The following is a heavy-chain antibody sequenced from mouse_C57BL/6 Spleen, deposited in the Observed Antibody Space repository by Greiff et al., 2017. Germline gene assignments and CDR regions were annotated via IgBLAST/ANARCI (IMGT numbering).Heavy chain of an antibody. Sequence: EVQLVESGPGLVKPSQSLSLTCSVTGYSITSGYYWNWIRQFPGNKLEWMGYISYDGSNNYNPSLKNRISITRDTSKNQFFLKLNSVTTEDTATYYCAREGIYDGYYVNFDYWGQGTTLTVSS. CDR1: GYSITSGYY. V-gene: IGHV3-6*01. J-gene: IGHJ2*01. CDR2: ISYDGSN. CDR3: AREGIYDGYYVNFDY. D-gene: IGHD2-3*01.